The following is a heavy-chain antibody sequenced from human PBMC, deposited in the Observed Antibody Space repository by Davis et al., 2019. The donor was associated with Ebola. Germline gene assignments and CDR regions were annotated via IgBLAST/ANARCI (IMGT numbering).Heavy chain of an antibody. Sequence: SETLSLTCTVSGGSISSYYWSWIRQPPGKGLEWIGYIYYSGHTYYNPSLKSRVTISVDTSKNQFSLKLSSVTAADTAVYYCARGALSYYDILTGYYPFDYWGQGTLVTVSS. CDR1: GGSISSYY. V-gene: IGHV4-59*12. CDR2: IYYSGHT. J-gene: IGHJ4*02. D-gene: IGHD3-9*01. CDR3: ARGALSYYDILTGYYPFDY.